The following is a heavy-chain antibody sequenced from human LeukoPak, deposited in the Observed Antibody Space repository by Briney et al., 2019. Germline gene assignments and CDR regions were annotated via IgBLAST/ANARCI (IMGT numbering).Heavy chain of an antibody. Sequence: GASVTVSCKASGYTFTGYYMHWVRQAPGQGLEWMGRINPNSGGTNYAQKFQGRVTITRDTSISTAYMELSRLRSDDTAVYYCARVSYQGHIDYWGQGTLVTVSS. CDR2: INPNSGGT. J-gene: IGHJ4*02. D-gene: IGHD1-26*01. V-gene: IGHV1-2*06. CDR1: GYTFTGYY. CDR3: ARVSYQGHIDY.